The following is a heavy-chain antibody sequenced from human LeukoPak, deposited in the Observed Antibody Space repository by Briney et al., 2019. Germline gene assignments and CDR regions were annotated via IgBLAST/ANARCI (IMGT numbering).Heavy chain of an antibody. Sequence: SETLSLTCTVSGGSISSRSYYWGWIRQPPGKGLEWIGIIYYSGSTYSNPSLRSRVTMSVDKSKNQFSLKLSSVTAADTAVYYCARVASGRYFDLWGRGTLVTVSS. J-gene: IGHJ2*01. V-gene: IGHV4-39*07. CDR2: IYYSGST. D-gene: IGHD6-19*01. CDR1: GGSISSRSYY. CDR3: ARVASGRYFDL.